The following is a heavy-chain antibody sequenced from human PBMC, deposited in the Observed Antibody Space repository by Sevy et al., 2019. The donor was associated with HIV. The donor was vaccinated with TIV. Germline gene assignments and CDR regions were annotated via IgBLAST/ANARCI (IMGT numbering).Heavy chain of an antibody. CDR3: ARVRGARYCSGGSCGSSEYFQH. D-gene: IGHD2-15*01. Sequence: ASVKVSCKASGYTFTGYYMHWVRQAPGQGLEWMGRINPNSGGTNYAQKFQGRVTRTRDTSISTAYMELSRLRSDDTAVYYCARVRGARYCSGGSCGSSEYFQHWGQGTLVTVSS. CDR2: INPNSGGT. J-gene: IGHJ1*01. CDR1: GYTFTGYY. V-gene: IGHV1-2*06.